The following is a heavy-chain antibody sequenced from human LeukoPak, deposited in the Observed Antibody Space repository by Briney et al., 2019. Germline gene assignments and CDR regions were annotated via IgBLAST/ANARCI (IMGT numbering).Heavy chain of an antibody. CDR3: ASQALYYMDV. CDR2: ISSSSSYI. CDR1: GFTFSSYA. Sequence: PGGSLRLSCAASGFTFSSYAMSWVRQAPGKGLEWVSSISSSSSYIYYADSVKGRFTISRDNAKNSLYLQMNSLRAEDTAVYYCASQALYYMDVWGKGTTVTVSS. J-gene: IGHJ6*03. V-gene: IGHV3-21*01.